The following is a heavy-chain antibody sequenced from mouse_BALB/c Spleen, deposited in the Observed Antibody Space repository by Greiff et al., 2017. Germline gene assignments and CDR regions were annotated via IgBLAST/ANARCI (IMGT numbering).Heavy chain of an antibody. J-gene: IGHJ1*01. Sequence: EVQLQQSGPELMKPGASVKISCKASGYSFTSYYMHWVKQSHGKSLEWIGYIDPFNGGTSYNQKFKGKATLTVDKSSSTAYMHLSSLTSEDSAVYYCARSYFDVWGAGTTVTVSS. CDR3: ARSYFDV. CDR1: GYSFTSYY. V-gene: IGHV1S135*01. CDR2: IDPFNGGT.